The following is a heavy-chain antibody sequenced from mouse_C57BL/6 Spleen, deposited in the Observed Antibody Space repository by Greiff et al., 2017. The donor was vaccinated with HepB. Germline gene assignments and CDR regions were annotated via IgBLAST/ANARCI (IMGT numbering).Heavy chain of an antibody. D-gene: IGHD1-1*01. CDR2: ISNGGGST. J-gene: IGHJ1*03. V-gene: IGHV5-12*01. CDR1: GFTFSDYY. Sequence: EVKLQESGGGLVQPGGSLKLSCAASGFTFSDYYMYWVRQTPEKRLEWVAYISNGGGSTYYPDTVKGRFTISRDNAKNTLDLQMSRLKSEDTAMYYCARQGGYYGSSYNWYFDVWGTGTTVTVSS. CDR3: ARQGGYYGSSYNWYFDV.